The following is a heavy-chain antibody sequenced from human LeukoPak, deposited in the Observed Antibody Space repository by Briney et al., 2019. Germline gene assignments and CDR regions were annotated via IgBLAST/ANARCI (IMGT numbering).Heavy chain of an antibody. J-gene: IGHJ3*02. D-gene: IGHD1-14*01. CDR1: GYTFTNFY. CDR3: ARDLNPQSIGMRAFDI. CDR2: INPTTGST. Sequence: EASVKVSCKASGYTFTNFYLHWVRQAPGQGLEWMGIINPTTGSTTCAQKLQGRVTMTRDMSTSTVYMELSGLRSEDTAVYFCARDLNPQSIGMRAFDIWGQGTMVTASS. V-gene: IGHV1-46*01.